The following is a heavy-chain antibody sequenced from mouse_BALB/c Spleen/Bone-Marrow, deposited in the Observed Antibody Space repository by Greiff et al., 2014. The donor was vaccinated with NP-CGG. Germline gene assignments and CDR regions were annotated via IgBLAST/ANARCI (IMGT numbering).Heavy chain of an antibody. CDR1: GYAFTSYN. CDR2: IDPYNGGT. Sequence: EVQGVESGPELVKPGASVKVSCKASGYAFTSYNMYWVKQSHGKSLEWIGHIDPYNGGTSYNQKFKGKATLTVDKSSRTAYMHLNSLTSEDSAVYYCAREEYGNGFAYWGQGTLVTVSA. V-gene: IGHV1S135*01. J-gene: IGHJ3*01. D-gene: IGHD2-10*02. CDR3: AREEYGNGFAY.